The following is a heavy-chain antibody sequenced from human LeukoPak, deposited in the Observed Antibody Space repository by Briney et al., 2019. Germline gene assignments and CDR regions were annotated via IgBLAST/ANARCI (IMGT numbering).Heavy chain of an antibody. CDR2: IRADGGEI. V-gene: IGHV3-7*01. J-gene: IGHJ4*02. CDR3: ARTIDY. Sequence: GGSLRLSCEASGFTFSSYWMSWVRQAPGKGLEWVANIRADGGEIYYVDSVKGRFTISRDNAKSSLFLQMNSLRAEDTAVYYCARTIDYWGQGTLVTVSS. CDR1: GFTFSSYW.